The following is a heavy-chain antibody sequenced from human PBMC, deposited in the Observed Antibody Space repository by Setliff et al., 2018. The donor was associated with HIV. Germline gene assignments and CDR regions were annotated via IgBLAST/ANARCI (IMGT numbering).Heavy chain of an antibody. J-gene: IGHJ4*02. Sequence: SETLSLTCTVFGGSVRSDDYYWSWIRQPPGKGLEWIGYIYYTGSTHYNPSLKGRLSMSTSENQFSLKLTSVTAADTAVYYCARLGAEDFSDYDWVDYWGQGTLVTVSS. CDR2: IYYTGST. V-gene: IGHV4-30-4*08. CDR3: ARLGAEDFSDYDWVDY. CDR1: GGSVRSDDYY. D-gene: IGHD5-12*01.